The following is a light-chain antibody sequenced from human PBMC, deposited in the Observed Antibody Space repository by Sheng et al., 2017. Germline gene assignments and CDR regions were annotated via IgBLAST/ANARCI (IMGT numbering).Light chain of an antibody. Sequence: DIQMTQSPPSLSASIGGRVTITCRASHDISNSLAWFLQKPGGAPKFLISGASRLESGVPSRFSGSRSGTEFTLTITGLQAEDFAIYYCQQYNSYLYTFGQGTKLEIK. CDR2: GAS. V-gene: IGKV1-16*01. CDR3: QQYNSYLYT. CDR1: HDISNS. J-gene: IGKJ2*01.